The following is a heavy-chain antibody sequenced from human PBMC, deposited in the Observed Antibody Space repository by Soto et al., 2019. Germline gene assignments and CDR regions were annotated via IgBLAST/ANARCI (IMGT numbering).Heavy chain of an antibody. J-gene: IGHJ4*02. CDR1: GFTLRHYD. CDR3: ARKGPSAARPAL. CDR2: ISSSGTAT. Sequence: PGESLRLCCAASGFTLRHYDMSWIRQAPGKGLEWVSCISSSGTATYYADSVKGRFTISRDNAKNSLYVEMNSLRVEDSAVYYCARKGPSAARPALWAQGTLATVSA. D-gene: IGHD6-6*01. V-gene: IGHV3-11*01.